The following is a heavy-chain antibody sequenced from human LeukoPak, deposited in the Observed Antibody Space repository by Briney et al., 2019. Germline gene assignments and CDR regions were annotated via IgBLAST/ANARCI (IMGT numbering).Heavy chain of an antibody. Sequence: ESGPTLVNPTQTLTLTRTFSGFSLSTSGVGVGWIRQPPGKALEWLALIYWDDDKRYSPSLKSRLTITKDTSKNQVVLTMTNMDPVDTATYYCARTPSEMATIMGYFDYWGQGTLVTVSS. CDR2: IYWDDDK. CDR3: ARTPSEMATIMGYFDY. D-gene: IGHD5-24*01. V-gene: IGHV2-5*02. J-gene: IGHJ4*02. CDR1: GFSLSTSGVG.